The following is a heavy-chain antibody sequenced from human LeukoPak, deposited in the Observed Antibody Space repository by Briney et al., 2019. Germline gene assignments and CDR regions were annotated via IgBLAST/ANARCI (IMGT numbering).Heavy chain of an antibody. D-gene: IGHD1-1*01. CDR1: GGSISSSSYY. CDR2: IYYSGST. V-gene: IGHV4-61*05. Sequence: SETLSLTCTVSGGSISSSSYYWGWIRQPPGKGLEWIGYIYYSGSTNYNPSLKSRVTISVDTSKNQFSLKLSSVTAADTAVYYCARLQGTTGDWFDPWGQGTLVTVSS. J-gene: IGHJ5*02. CDR3: ARLQGTTGDWFDP.